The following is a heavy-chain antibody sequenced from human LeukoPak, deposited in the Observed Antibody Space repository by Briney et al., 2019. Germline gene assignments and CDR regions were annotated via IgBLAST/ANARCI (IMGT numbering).Heavy chain of an antibody. CDR3: ARTAHPRMVRGVIDY. Sequence: SETLSLTCAVYGGSFSGYYWSWVRQPPGKGLEWIGEINHSGSTNYNPSLKSRVTISVDTSKNQFSLKLSSVTAADTAVYYCARTAHPRMVRGVIDYWGQGTLVTVSS. J-gene: IGHJ4*02. D-gene: IGHD3-10*01. CDR1: GGSFSGYY. V-gene: IGHV4-34*01. CDR2: INHSGST.